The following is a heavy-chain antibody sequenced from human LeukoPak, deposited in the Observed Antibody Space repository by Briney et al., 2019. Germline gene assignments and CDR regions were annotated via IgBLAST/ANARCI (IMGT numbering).Heavy chain of an antibody. CDR1: GFTFSSYG. Sequence: GGTLRLSCAASGFTFSSYGMSWVRQAPGKGLEWVSAISGSGGSTYYADSVKGRFTISRDNSKNTLYLQMNSLRADDTALYYCAKNEVWWLPDSWGQGTLVTVSS. CDR3: AKNEVWWLPDS. CDR2: ISGSGGST. V-gene: IGHV3-23*01. J-gene: IGHJ4*02. D-gene: IGHD5-12*01.